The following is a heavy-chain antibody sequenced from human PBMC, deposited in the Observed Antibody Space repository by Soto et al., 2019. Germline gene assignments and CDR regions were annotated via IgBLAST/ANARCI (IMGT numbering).Heavy chain of an antibody. D-gene: IGHD3-16*01. CDR2: ISSSSSYI. V-gene: IGHV3-21*01. CDR1: GFTFSSYS. J-gene: IGHJ6*02. Sequence: PGGSLRLSCAASGFTFSSYSMNWVRQAPGKGLEWVSSISSSSSYIYYADSVKGRFTISRDSAKNSLYLQMNSLRAEDTAVYYCARGDYVPYGMDVWGQGTTVTVSS. CDR3: ARGDYVPYGMDV.